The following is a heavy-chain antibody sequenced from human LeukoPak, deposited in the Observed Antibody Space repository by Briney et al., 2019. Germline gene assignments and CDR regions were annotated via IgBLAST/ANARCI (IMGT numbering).Heavy chain of an antibody. CDR1: GGSISSYY. D-gene: IGHD5-18*01. CDR2: IYTSGST. CDR3: ARLGYSSGYFDY. J-gene: IGHJ4*02. Sequence: PSETLPLTCTVSGGSISSYYWSWIRQPAGKGLEWIGRIYTSGSTNYKPSLKSRVTMSVDTSKNQFSLKLSSVTAADTAVYYCARLGYSSGYFDYWGQGTLVTVSS. V-gene: IGHV4-4*07.